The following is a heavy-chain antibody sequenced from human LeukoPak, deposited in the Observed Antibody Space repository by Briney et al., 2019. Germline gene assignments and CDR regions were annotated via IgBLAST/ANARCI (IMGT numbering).Heavy chain of an antibody. CDR3: ARVPIPPPTGSRLTSGRYYFDY. Sequence: ASVKVSCKASGYSFTSNYIHWVRQAPGQGLEWMGMIYPRDGSTSYAQKFQGRVTVTRDTSTSTVHMELSGLRSDDTAVYYCARVPIPPPTGSRLTSGRYYFDYWGQGTLVTVSS. CDR2: IYPRDGST. J-gene: IGHJ4*02. CDR1: GYSFTSNY. D-gene: IGHD1-26*01. V-gene: IGHV1-46*01.